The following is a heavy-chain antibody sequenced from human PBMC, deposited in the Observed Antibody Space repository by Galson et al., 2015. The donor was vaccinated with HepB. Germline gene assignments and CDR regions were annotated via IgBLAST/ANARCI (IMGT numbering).Heavy chain of an antibody. D-gene: IGHD6-6*01. CDR3: ARGKRRIAARWDYYYGMDV. CDR2: IGTAGDP. Sequence: SLRLSCAASGFTFSSYDMHWVRQATGKGLEWVSAIGTAGDPYYPGSVKGRFTISRENAKNSLYLQMNSLRAGDTAVYYCARGKRRIAARWDYYYGMDVWGQGTTVTVSS. V-gene: IGHV3-13*05. J-gene: IGHJ6*02. CDR1: GFTFSSYD.